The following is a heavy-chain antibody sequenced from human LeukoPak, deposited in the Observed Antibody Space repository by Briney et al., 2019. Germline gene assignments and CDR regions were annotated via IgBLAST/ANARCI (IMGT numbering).Heavy chain of an antibody. CDR3: AKDVEVDTAMVPYYFDY. D-gene: IGHD5-18*01. J-gene: IGHJ4*02. V-gene: IGHV3-9*01. Sequence: GGSLRLSCAASGFTFDDYAMQWVRQARGKGLEWVSGISWNSGSIAYADAVKGRFTISRDNPKNSLYLQMNSLRAEDTALYYCAKDVEVDTAMVPYYFDYWGQGTLVTVSS. CDR2: ISWNSGSI. CDR1: GFTFDDYA.